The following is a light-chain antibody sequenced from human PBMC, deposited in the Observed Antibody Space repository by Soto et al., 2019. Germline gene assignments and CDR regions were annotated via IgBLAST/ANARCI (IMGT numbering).Light chain of an antibody. CDR1: RSLLNSDGDTY. V-gene: IGKV2D-29*01. Sequence: DTVMTQTPLSLSVTPGQSATMSCKSSRSLLNSDGDTYLHWYVQKAGQPPQLLIYEVSNRFSGVSERFSGSASGTDFMLTISRVEAEDLGVYYCMQSTYLPNTFGQGTRLETK. CDR2: EVS. J-gene: IGKJ5*01. CDR3: MQSTYLPNT.